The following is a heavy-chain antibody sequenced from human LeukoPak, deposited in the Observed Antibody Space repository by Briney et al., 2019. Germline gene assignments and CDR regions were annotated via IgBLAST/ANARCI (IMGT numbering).Heavy chain of an antibody. CDR2: ISWNSGSI. V-gene: IGHV3-9*01. J-gene: IGHJ4*02. D-gene: IGHD3-22*01. Sequence: QPGRSLRLSCAASGFTFDDYAMHWVRQNPGKGLEWVSGISWNSGSIGYADSVKGRFTISRDNAKNSLYLQMNSLRAEDTALYYCARGAYYYDSSGYYQIDYWGQGTLVTVSS. CDR1: GFTFDDYA. CDR3: ARGAYYYDSSGYYQIDY.